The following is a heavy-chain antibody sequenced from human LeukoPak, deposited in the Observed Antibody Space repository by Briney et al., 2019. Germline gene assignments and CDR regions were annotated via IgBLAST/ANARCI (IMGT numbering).Heavy chain of an antibody. CDR1: GGSISSYY. Sequence: SETLSLTCTVSGGSISSYYWSWIRQPPGKGLEWIGYIYYSGSTNYNPSLKSRVTISVDTSKNQFSLKLSSVTAADTAVYYCARVGRSSSSWYIEWRPLDYWGQGTLVTVSS. V-gene: IGHV4-59*01. CDR2: IYYSGST. CDR3: ARVGRSSSSWYIEWRPLDY. J-gene: IGHJ4*02. D-gene: IGHD6-13*01.